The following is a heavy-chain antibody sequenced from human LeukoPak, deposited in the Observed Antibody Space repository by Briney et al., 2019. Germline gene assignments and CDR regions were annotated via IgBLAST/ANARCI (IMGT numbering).Heavy chain of an antibody. Sequence: PSETLSLTCAVYGGSFSGHYWSWIRQPPGKGLEWIGEINHSGSTNYNPSLKSRVTISVDTSKNQFSLKLTSVTAADTAVYYCARQPYDFWSGSYTGGFDYWGQGTLVTVSS. V-gene: IGHV4-34*01. CDR2: INHSGST. D-gene: IGHD3-3*01. CDR1: GGSFSGHY. J-gene: IGHJ4*02. CDR3: ARQPYDFWSGSYTGGFDY.